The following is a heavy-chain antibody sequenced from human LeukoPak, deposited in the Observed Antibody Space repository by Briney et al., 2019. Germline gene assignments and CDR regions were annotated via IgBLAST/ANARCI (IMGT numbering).Heavy chain of an antibody. CDR3: ARDRDVDYVDAVYI. V-gene: IGHV3-33*01. CDR2: IWYDGSNK. D-gene: IGHD4-17*01. J-gene: IGHJ3*02. CDR1: GFTFSNFG. Sequence: GGSLRLSCAASGFTFSNFGMQWLRQAPGKGLEWVAVIWYDGSNKYYADSVKGRFTISRDNSKNTLYLQMNSVRAEDTAVYYCARDRDVDYVDAVYIWGQGTMVTVSS.